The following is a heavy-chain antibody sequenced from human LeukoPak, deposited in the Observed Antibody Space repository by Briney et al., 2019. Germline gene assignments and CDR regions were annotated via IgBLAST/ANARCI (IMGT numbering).Heavy chain of an antibody. V-gene: IGHV4-59*01. D-gene: IGHD1-26*01. Sequence: SETLSLPCTVSGGSISSYYWSWIRQPPGKGLEWIGYIYYTGSTNYNPSLKSRVTRSVDTSKNHFSLKLTSVTAADAAVYYCARGYSGQYYAFDIWGQGTMVTVSS. CDR2: IYYTGST. CDR1: GGSISSYY. CDR3: ARGYSGQYYAFDI. J-gene: IGHJ3*02.